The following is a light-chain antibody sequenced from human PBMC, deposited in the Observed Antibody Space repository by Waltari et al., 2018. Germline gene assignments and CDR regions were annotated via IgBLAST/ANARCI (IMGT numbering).Light chain of an antibody. V-gene: IGKV1-9*01. CDR3: QDLHDYPV. CDR2: PAS. CDR1: HDISSH. Sequence: IQFTQSPSSLSASVGDRVTISCRASHDISSHLAWYQQKPGKAPTLLLYPASTLESGVPSRFSGSGSGTEFTLTITSLQPEDFATYFCQDLHDYPVFGPGTKVDIK. J-gene: IGKJ3*01.